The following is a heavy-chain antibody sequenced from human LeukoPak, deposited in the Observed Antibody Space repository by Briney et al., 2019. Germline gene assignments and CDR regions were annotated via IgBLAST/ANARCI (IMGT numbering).Heavy chain of an antibody. J-gene: IGHJ6*02. D-gene: IGHD2-2*01. CDR3: ARCGGDQLTQYYYYGMDV. V-gene: IGHV3-48*02. Sequence: GGSLRLFCASSGFTYSSYNINWAPHARGRGREWVSYISSSSSNRYYEDSVKGRFTISRDNAKSSLNLQMNSLREEDTAVYYCARCGGDQLTQYYYYGMDVWGQGTTVTVSS. CDR2: ISSSSSNR. CDR1: GFTYSSYN.